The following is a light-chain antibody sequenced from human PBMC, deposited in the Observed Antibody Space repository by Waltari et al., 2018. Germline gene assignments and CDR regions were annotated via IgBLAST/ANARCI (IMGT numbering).Light chain of an antibody. J-gene: IGKJ1*01. CDR1: QTIITW. V-gene: IGKV1-5*03. CDR2: KAS. CDR3: QQYYTYWT. Sequence: DIQMTQSPSTLAASVGDRVTITCRASQTIITWFAWYQQKPGKAPKLLIYKASSLESGVPSRFSGSGAGTEFSLTISSLQPDDSATYYCQQYYTYWTFGQGTKVDIK.